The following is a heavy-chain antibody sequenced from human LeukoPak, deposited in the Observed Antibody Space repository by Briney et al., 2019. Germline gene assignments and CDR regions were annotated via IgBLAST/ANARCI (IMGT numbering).Heavy chain of an antibody. CDR2: ISSNGGST. J-gene: IGHJ4*02. V-gene: IGHV3-64*01. D-gene: IGHD2-15*01. CDR3: ASWGGYCSGGSCYPDY. Sequence: GGSLRLSCATSPLTFSSYAMHWVRQAPGKGLEYVSAISSNGGSTYYAHSVKGRFTISRDNSKNTLYLQMGSLRAEDMAVYYCASWGGYCSGGSCYPDYWGQGTLVTVS. CDR1: PLTFSSYA.